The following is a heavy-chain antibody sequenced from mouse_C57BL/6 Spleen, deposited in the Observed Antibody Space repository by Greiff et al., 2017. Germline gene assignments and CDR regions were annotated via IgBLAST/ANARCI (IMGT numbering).Heavy chain of an antibody. V-gene: IGHV3-6*01. CDR1: GYSITSGYY. CDR3: ARDPVYDASFAY. D-gene: IGHD2-3*01. Sequence: ESGPGLVKPSQSLSLTCSVTGYSITSGYYWNWIRQFPGNKLEWMGYISYDGSNNYNPYLKNRISITRDTSKNQFFLKLNSVTTEDTATYYCARDPVYDASFAYWGQGTLVTVSA. J-gene: IGHJ3*01. CDR2: ISYDGSN.